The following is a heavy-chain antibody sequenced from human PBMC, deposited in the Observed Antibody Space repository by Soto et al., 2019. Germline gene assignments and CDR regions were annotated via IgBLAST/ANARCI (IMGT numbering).Heavy chain of an antibody. Sequence: QVQLVESGGGVVQPGRSLRLSCAASGFTFNNYGFHWVRQAPGKGLEWVAVIWYDGSKEYYADSVKGRFTVSRDNSKNAVYLHMTTIIAKNTAVYYYAKDNDMNSRYSQFDNRGQGTMIT. CDR1: GFTFNNYG. CDR3: AKDNDMNSRYSQFDN. CDR2: IWYDGSKE. D-gene: IGHD3-16*02. J-gene: IGHJ4*02. V-gene: IGHV3-33*06.